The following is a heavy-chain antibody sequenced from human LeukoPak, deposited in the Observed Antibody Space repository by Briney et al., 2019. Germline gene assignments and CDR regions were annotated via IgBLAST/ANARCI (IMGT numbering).Heavy chain of an antibody. D-gene: IGHD3-3*01. V-gene: IGHV3-23*01. CDR3: AKGTYDFWSGYNHPQH. CDR1: GFTFSSYA. CDR2: ISGSGGST. Sequence: GGSLRLSCAASGFTFSSYAMSWVRQAPGKGLEWVSAISGSGGSTYYADSVKGRFTISRDNSKNTLYLQMNSLRAEDTAVYYCAKGTYDFWSGYNHPQHWGQGTLVTVSS. J-gene: IGHJ1*01.